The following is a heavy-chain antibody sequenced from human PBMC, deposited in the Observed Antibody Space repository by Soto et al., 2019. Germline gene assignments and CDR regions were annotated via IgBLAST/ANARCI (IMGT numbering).Heavy chain of an antibody. V-gene: IGHV3-11*06. Sequence: GSLRLSCAASGFTFSDYYMSWIRQAPGKGLEWVSYISSSSSYTNYADSVKGRFTISRDNAKNSLYLQMNSLRAEDTAVYYCARDLVVPAAGYYFYYGMDVWGQGXTVTVSS. CDR2: ISSSSSYT. J-gene: IGHJ6*02. CDR3: ARDLVVPAAGYYFYYGMDV. D-gene: IGHD2-2*01. CDR1: GFTFSDYY.